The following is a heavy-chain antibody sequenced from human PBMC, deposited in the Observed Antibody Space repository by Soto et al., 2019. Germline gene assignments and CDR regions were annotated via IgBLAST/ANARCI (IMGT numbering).Heavy chain of an antibody. V-gene: IGHV1-18*01. CDR3: ARVDLPAKMIGMDV. Sequence: QVQLVQSGAEVKKPGASVKVSCKASGYTFTSYGISWVRQAPGQGLEWMGWISAYNGNTNYAQKLQGRVTMTTDTSKRTAYMELRILRSDDTAVYYCARVDLPAKMIGMDVGGQGTTVTPSS. CDR1: GYTFTSYG. D-gene: IGHD2-2*01. J-gene: IGHJ6*02. CDR2: ISAYNGNT.